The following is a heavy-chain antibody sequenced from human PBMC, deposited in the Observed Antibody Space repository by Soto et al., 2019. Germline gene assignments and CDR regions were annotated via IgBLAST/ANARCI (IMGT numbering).Heavy chain of an antibody. D-gene: IGHD3-22*01. Sequence: ASVKVSCKASGFTFTSYAMYWVRQAPGQRLEWMGWINAGNGNTKYSQKFQGRVTITRDTSASTAYMELSSLRSEDTAVYYCARRYYDSSGYYPPYYYGMDVWGQGTTVTVSS. V-gene: IGHV1-3*01. CDR1: GFTFTSYA. CDR2: INAGNGNT. J-gene: IGHJ6*02. CDR3: ARRYYDSSGYYPPYYYGMDV.